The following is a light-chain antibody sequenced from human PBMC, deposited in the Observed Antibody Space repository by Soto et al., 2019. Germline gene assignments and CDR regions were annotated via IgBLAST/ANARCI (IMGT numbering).Light chain of an antibody. CDR3: QHYNSYSEA. J-gene: IGKJ1*01. CDR2: KAS. CDR1: QSITGW. V-gene: IGKV1-5*03. Sequence: DIQMTQSPSTLSASVGDRVTITCRASQSITGWLAWFQQKPGKAPKLLIYKASTLKSGVPSRFSGSGSGKEFTLTIRSLQPDDFATYYCQHYNSYSEACGQGTKVDIK.